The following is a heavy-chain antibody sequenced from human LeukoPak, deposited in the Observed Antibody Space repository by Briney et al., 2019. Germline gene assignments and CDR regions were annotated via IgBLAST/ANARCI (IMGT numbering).Heavy chain of an antibody. CDR3: AKAEFYDFWSGYYSDY. CDR1: GFTFSSYA. CDR2: ISGSGGST. J-gene: IGHJ4*02. Sequence: GGSLRLSCAASGFTFSSYAMSWVRQAPGQGLEWVSAISGSGGSTYYADSVKGRFTISRDNSKNTLYLQMNSLRAEDTAVYYCAKAEFYDFWSGYYSDYWGQGTLVTVSS. V-gene: IGHV3-23*01. D-gene: IGHD3-3*01.